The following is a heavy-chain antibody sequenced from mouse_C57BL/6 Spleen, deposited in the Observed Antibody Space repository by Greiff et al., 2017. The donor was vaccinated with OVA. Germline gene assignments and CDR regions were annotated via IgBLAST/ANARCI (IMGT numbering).Heavy chain of an antibody. V-gene: IGHV14-4*01. CDR3: TTDGYYAMDY. J-gene: IGHJ4*01. CDR1: GFNFKDDY. CDR2: IDPENGDT. D-gene: IGHD2-3*01. Sequence: VQLQQSGAELVRPGASVKLSCTASGFNFKDDYMHWVKQRPEQGLEWIGWIDPENGDTEYDSKFKGKATITADKSSNTAYLQLSSLTSDDTAVYYCTTDGYYAMDYWGQGTSVTVSS.